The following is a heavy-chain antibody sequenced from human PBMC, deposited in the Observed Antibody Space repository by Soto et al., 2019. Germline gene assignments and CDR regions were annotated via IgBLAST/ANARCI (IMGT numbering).Heavy chain of an antibody. CDR2: ISGSGGST. J-gene: IGHJ4*02. CDR3: AKGPYYYDSSGYPLDY. CDR1: GFTFSSYA. Sequence: GGSLRLSCAASGFTFSSYAMSWVRQAPGKGLEWVSAISGSGGSTYYADSVKGRFTISRDNSKNTLYLQMNSLRAEDTAVYYCAKGPYYYDSSGYPLDYWGQGTLVTVSS. V-gene: IGHV3-23*01. D-gene: IGHD3-22*01.